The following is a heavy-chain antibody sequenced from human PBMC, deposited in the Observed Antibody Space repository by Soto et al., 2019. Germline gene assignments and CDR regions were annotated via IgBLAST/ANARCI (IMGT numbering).Heavy chain of an antibody. CDR1: GFTFSSYA. Sequence: GGSLRLSCAASGFTFSSYAMGWVRQAPGKGLEWVSAISGSGGSTYYADSVKGRFTISRDNSKNTLYLQMNSLRAEDTAVYYCAKDGSYYDFWSGYYIDRFDPWGQGTLVTVSS. CDR2: ISGSGGST. J-gene: IGHJ5*02. D-gene: IGHD3-3*01. V-gene: IGHV3-23*01. CDR3: AKDGSYYDFWSGYYIDRFDP.